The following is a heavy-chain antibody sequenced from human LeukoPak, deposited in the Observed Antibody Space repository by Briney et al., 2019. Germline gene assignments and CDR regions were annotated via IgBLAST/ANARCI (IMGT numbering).Heavy chain of an antibody. J-gene: IGHJ4*02. Sequence: GGSLRLSCAASGFTVSSNYMSWVRQAPGKGLEWVSVIYSGGSTYYADSVKGRFTISRDNSKNTLHLQMNSLRAEDTAVYYCAKDSSYGDYVGDYWGQGALVTVSS. CDR2: IYSGGST. CDR1: GFTVSSNY. V-gene: IGHV3-53*01. CDR3: AKDSSYGDYVGDY. D-gene: IGHD4-17*01.